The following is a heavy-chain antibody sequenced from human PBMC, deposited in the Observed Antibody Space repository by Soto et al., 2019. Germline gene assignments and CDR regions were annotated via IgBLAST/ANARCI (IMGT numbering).Heavy chain of an antibody. D-gene: IGHD3-16*02. CDR2: IYWDNDK. V-gene: IGHV2-5*02. Sequence: QITLKESGPTLVEPTQTLTLTYTFSGFSLDTRTAGVGWIRQPPGKALEWVAIIYWDNDKRYSPSLRSRLAIDKDTSKNQVVLTMTALDPVDTGTYYCAHIMITYGGVIGLDAFDIWGQGTMVTVSS. J-gene: IGHJ3*02. CDR3: AHIMITYGGVIGLDAFDI. CDR1: GFSLDTRTAG.